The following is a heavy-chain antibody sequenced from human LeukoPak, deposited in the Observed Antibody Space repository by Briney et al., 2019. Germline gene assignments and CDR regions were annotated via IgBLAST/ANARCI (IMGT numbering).Heavy chain of an antibody. J-gene: IGHJ5*02. Sequence: SETLSLTCPVSGGSISSGDYYWSWIRQPPGKGLEWIGYIYYSGSTYYNPSLKSRVTISVDTSKNQFSLKLSSVTAADTAVYYCARDYRNQLRWFDPWGQRTLVTVSS. V-gene: IGHV4-30-4*01. D-gene: IGHD2-2*01. CDR1: GGSISSGDYY. CDR3: ARDYRNQLRWFDP. CDR2: IYYSGST.